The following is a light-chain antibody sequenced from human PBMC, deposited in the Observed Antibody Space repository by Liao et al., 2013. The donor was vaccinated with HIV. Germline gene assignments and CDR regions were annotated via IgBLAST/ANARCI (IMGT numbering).Light chain of an antibody. Sequence: SYELTQPPSVSVSPGQTASITCSGDKLGDKYACWYQQKPGQSPVLVIYQDSKRPSGIPERFSGSNSGNTATLTISGVEAGDEADYYCQVWDSSSNSCVFGGGTKLTVL. CDR2: QDS. CDR1: KLGDKY. V-gene: IGLV3-1*01. CDR3: QVWDSSSNSCV. J-gene: IGLJ3*02.